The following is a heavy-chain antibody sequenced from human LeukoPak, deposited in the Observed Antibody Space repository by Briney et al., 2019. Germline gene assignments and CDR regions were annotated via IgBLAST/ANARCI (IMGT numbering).Heavy chain of an antibody. CDR2: IRYDGSNK. CDR3: AKGPGFIPYYYDSSGFTLDY. V-gene: IGHV3-30*02. D-gene: IGHD3-22*01. Sequence: TGGSLRLSCAASGFTFSSYGMHWVRQAPGKGLEWVAFIRYDGSNKYYADSVKGRFTISRDNSKNTLYLQMNSLRAEDTAVYYCAKGPGFIPYYYDSSGFTLDYWGQGTLVTVSS. CDR1: GFTFSSYG. J-gene: IGHJ4*02.